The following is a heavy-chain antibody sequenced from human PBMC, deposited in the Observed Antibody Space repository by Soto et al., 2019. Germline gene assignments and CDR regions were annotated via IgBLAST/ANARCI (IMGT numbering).Heavy chain of an antibody. CDR3: ARAGTTMVRGVISGWFDP. CDR1: GGSISSHY. V-gene: IGHV4-59*11. Sequence: PSETLSLTCTVSGGSISSHYWIWIRQSPGKGLEWIGYIYYRGNTNYNPSLKSRVTISVDTSKNQFSLKLSSVTAADTAVYYCARAGTTMVRGVISGWFDPWGQGTLVTVSS. D-gene: IGHD3-10*01. J-gene: IGHJ5*02. CDR2: IYYRGNT.